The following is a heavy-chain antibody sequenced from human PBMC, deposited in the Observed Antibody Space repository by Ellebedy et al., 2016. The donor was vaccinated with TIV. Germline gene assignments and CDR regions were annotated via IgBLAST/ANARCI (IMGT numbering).Heavy chain of an antibody. V-gene: IGHV3-23*01. CDR3: AKGGTWE. D-gene: IGHD1-26*01. Sequence: PGGSLRLSCAASGLSFSDSAFSWVRQPPGKGPEWVSATIVNGSTYYADSVRGRFIISRDNSENIVYLQMNNLRSEDTAVYFCAKGGTWEWGPGTLVTVSS. CDR2: TIVNGST. J-gene: IGHJ4*01. CDR1: GLSFSDSA.